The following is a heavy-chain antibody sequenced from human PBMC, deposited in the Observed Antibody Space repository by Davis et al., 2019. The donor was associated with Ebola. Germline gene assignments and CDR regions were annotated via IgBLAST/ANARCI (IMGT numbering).Heavy chain of an antibody. V-gene: IGHV3-30-3*02. CDR3: AKAGLYDFGTSDP. Sequence: PGGSLRLSCAASGFTFSSYAMHWVRQAPGKGLEWVAVISYDGSNKYYADSVKGRFTISRDNSKNTLYLQMNSLRAEDTAVYYCAKAGLYDFGTSDPWGQGTLVTVSS. CDR1: GFTFSSYA. D-gene: IGHD3-3*01. CDR2: ISYDGSNK. J-gene: IGHJ5*02.